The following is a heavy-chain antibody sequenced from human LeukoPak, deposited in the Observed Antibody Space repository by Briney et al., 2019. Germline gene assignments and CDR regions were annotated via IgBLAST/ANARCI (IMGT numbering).Heavy chain of an antibody. CDR2: IYTSGST. CDR1: GGSISSYY. V-gene: IGHV4-4*07. CDR3: ARDRGIAARPSRRGAFDI. J-gene: IGHJ3*02. Sequence: SETLSLTCTVSGGSISSYYWSWIRQPAGKGLGWIGRIYTSGSTNYNPSLKSRVTMSVDTSKNQFSLKLSSVTAADTAVYYCARDRGIAARPSRRGAFDIWGQGTMVTVSS. D-gene: IGHD6-6*01.